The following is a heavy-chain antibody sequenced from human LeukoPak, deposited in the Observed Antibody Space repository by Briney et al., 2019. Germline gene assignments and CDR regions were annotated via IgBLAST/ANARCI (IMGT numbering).Heavy chain of an antibody. J-gene: IGHJ4*02. D-gene: IGHD6-13*01. V-gene: IGHV3-7*03. Sequence: GGSLRLSCAASGFPFNAYWMTWVRQAPGKGLEWVANIRQDGDTKYYVDSVRGRFTISRDNAMNSLYLQMNSLRAEDTAIYYCARSLPYGTTWYGRSDFWGQGTLVTVSS. CDR1: GFPFNAYW. CDR3: ARSLPYGTTWYGRSDF. CDR2: IRQDGDTK.